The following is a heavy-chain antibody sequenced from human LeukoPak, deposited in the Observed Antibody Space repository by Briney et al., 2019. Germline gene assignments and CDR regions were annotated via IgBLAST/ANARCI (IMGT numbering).Heavy chain of an antibody. Sequence: GGSLRLSCAASGFTFSDYYMSWIRQAPGKGLEWVSYISSSGSTIYYADSVKGRFTISRDNAKNSLYLQMNSLRAEDTAVYYCANSLSSSWSVDYWGQGTLVTVSS. CDR2: ISSSGSTI. J-gene: IGHJ4*02. CDR1: GFTFSDYY. V-gene: IGHV3-11*01. D-gene: IGHD6-13*01. CDR3: ANSLSSSWSVDY.